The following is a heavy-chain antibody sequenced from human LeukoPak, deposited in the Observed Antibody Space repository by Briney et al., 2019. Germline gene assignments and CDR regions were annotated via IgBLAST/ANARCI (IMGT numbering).Heavy chain of an antibody. V-gene: IGHV5-51*01. CDR2: IYPGDSDT. J-gene: IGHJ4*02. CDR3: VRGVQAAAGTWYFDY. CDR1: GYSFTSYW. D-gene: IGHD6-13*01. Sequence: SGESLKISCKGSGYSFTSYWIGWVRQMPGKGLEWMGIIYPGDSDTRYSPSFQGQVTISADKSISTAYLQWSSLKASDTAMYYCVRGVQAAAGTWYFDYWGQGTLVTVSS.